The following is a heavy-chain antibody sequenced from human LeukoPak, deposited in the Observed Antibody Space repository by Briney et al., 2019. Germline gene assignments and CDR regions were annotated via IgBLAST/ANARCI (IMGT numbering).Heavy chain of an antibody. CDR3: ARGIAAHGGYYYYYYYYVDV. D-gene: IGHD6-6*01. V-gene: IGHV4-34*01. CDR1: GGSFSGYY. Sequence: SETLSLTCAVYGGSFSGYYWSWIRQPPGKGLEWIGEINHSGSTNYNPSLKSRVTISVDTSKNQFSLKLSSVTAADTAVYYGARGIAAHGGYYYYYYYYVDVWGKGTTVTVSS. J-gene: IGHJ6*03. CDR2: INHSGST.